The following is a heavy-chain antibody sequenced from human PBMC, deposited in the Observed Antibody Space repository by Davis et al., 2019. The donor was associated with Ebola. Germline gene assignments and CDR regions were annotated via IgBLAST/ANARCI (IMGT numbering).Heavy chain of an antibody. CDR2: ISFDGRNK. J-gene: IGHJ4*02. CDR3: LRARPTVATDF. CDR1: GFTFSAYA. V-gene: IGHV3-30*04. D-gene: IGHD5-12*01. Sequence: GESLKISCAASGFTFSAYAMHWVRQPPGKGLEWVAIISFDGRNKYYADSVTGRFTISRDYSKNTLYLQMNRLRVEDTAVYYCLRARPTVATDFWGQGTLVTVSS.